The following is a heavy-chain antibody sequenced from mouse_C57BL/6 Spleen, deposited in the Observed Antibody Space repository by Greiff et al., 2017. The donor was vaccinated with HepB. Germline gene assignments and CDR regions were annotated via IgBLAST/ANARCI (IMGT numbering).Heavy chain of an antibody. D-gene: IGHD2-3*01. J-gene: IGHJ3*01. V-gene: IGHV5-16*01. CDR2: INYDGSST. Sequence: EVMLVESEGGLVQPGSSMKLSCTASGFTFSDYYMAWVRQVPEKGLEWVANINYDGSSTYYLDSLKSRFIISRDNAKNILYLQMSSLKSEDTATYYCARDDGYYEGRAWFAYWGQGTLVTVSA. CDR1: GFTFSDYY. CDR3: ARDDGYYEGRAWFAY.